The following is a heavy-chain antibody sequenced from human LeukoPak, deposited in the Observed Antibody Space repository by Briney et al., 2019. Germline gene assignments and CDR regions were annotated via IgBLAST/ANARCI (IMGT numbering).Heavy chain of an antibody. CDR1: GGSISSSSRY. D-gene: IGHD4-17*01. V-gene: IGHV4-39*07. CDR3: ATTTIRLGY. J-gene: IGHJ4*02. CDR2: IYYSGST. Sequence: TSETLSLTCTVSGGSISSSSRYWGWIRQPPGKGLEWIGSIYYSGSTYDNPSLKSRVSISVDTSKNQFSLKLSSVTVADTAVYYCATTTIRLGYWGQGTLVTVSS.